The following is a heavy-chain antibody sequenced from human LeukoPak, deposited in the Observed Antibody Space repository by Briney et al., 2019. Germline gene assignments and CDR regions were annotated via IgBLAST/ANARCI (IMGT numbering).Heavy chain of an antibody. CDR2: IYHSGST. Sequence: SETLSLTCTVSGYSISSGYYWGWIRQPPGKGLEWIGSIYHSGSTYYNPSLKSRVTISVDTSKNQFSLKLSSVTAADTAVYYCARETYYYGSGSLYYFDYWGQGTLATVSS. CDR1: GYSISSGYY. CDR3: ARETYYYGSGSLYYFDY. D-gene: IGHD3-10*01. V-gene: IGHV4-38-2*02. J-gene: IGHJ4*02.